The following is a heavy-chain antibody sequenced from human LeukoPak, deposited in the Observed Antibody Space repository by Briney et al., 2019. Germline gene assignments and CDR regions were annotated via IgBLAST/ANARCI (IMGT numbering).Heavy chain of an antibody. Sequence: SETLSLTCTVSGGSISSYYWSWIRQPARKGLEWIGRIYTSGSTNYNPSLKSRVTISVDKSKNQFSLKLSSVTAADTAVYYCARESYYDSSGAYYFDYWGQGTLVTVSS. CDR3: ARESYYDSSGAYYFDY. V-gene: IGHV4-4*07. CDR1: GGSISSYY. D-gene: IGHD3-22*01. CDR2: IYTSGST. J-gene: IGHJ4*02.